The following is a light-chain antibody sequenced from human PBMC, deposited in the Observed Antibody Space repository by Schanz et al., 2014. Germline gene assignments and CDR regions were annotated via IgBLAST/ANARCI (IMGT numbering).Light chain of an antibody. CDR2: EVN. V-gene: IGLV2-8*01. CDR3: SSYAGSNNVV. J-gene: IGLJ2*01. Sequence: QSALTQPPSASGSPGQSVTISCTGTSSDIGAYKYVSWYQQHPGKAPKLMIYEVNKRPSGVSDRFSGSKSGNTASLTVSGLQAEDEADYYCSSYAGSNNVVFGGGTKLTVL. CDR1: SSDIGAYKY.